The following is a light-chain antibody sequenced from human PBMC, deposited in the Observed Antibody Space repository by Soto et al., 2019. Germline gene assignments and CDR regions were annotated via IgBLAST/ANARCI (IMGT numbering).Light chain of an antibody. CDR3: QQSYSIFRT. CDR1: QSISNS. V-gene: IGKV1-39*01. Sequence: DIQMTQSPSSLSASVGDRVTITCRASQSISNSLNWYHQKPGKAPKLLIYATFSLQSGVPSRFSGSGYGTEFTLPISSLQPEDFATYYCQQSYSIFRTFGQGTKVEIK. CDR2: ATF. J-gene: IGKJ1*01.